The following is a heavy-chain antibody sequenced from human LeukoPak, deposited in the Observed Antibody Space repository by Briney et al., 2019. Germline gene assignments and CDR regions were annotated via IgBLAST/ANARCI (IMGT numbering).Heavy chain of an antibody. CDR1: GYNFISYG. V-gene: IGHV1-18*01. J-gene: IGHJ5*02. CDR3: ARGGGVWGVTVAGFDP. CDR2: VSAYNGNT. Sequence: GASVKVSCKASGYNFISYGFSWVRQAPGQGLEWMGWVSAYNGNTKYAQKFQDRVTMTTNTSTSTAYMELRSLRPDDTAVYYCARGGGVWGVTVAGFDPWGQGTLVSVSS. D-gene: IGHD3-10*01.